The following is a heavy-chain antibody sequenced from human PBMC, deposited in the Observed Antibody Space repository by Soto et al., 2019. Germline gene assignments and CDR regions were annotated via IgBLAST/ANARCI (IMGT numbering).Heavy chain of an antibody. D-gene: IGHD3-9*01. CDR2: IWYDGSNK. CDR1: GFTFSSYG. V-gene: IGHV3-33*01. Sequence: QVQLVESGGDVVQPGRSLRLSCAASGFTFSSYGMHWVRQAPGKGLEWVAVIWYDGSNKYYADSVKGRFTISRDNSKNTLHLQMNSLRAEDTAVYYCAIDWSLRYFDWLPDYWGQGTLVTVSS. J-gene: IGHJ4*02. CDR3: AIDWSLRYFDWLPDY.